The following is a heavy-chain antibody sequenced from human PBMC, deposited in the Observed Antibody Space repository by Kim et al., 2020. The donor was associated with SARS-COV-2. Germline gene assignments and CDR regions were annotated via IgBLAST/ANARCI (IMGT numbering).Heavy chain of an antibody. CDR2: ISGSGGST. Sequence: GGSLRLSCAASGFTFSGYAMSWVRQAPGKGLEWVSAISGSGGSTYYADSVKGRFTISRDNSKNTLYLQMNSLRAEDTAVYYCAKDRIFDFGVVIITSSDAFDIWGQGTMVTVSS. CDR1: GFTFSGYA. CDR3: AKDRIFDFGVVIITSSDAFDI. V-gene: IGHV3-23*01. D-gene: IGHD3-3*01. J-gene: IGHJ3*02.